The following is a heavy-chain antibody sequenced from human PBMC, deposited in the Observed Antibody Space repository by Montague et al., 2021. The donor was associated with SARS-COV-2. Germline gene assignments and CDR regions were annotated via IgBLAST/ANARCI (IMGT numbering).Heavy chain of an antibody. CDR3: ARESFGSADS. CDR2: IYSGGDKK. Sequence: SLRLSCAASGFTFSRYAMSWVRQPPGKGPEWVSGIYSGGDKKNCPDSVKGRFTISRDTSKSTLYLEMNSLRAEDTGVYYCARESFGSADSWGQGTLVTVSS. CDR1: GFTFSRYA. D-gene: IGHD3-10*01. V-gene: IGHV3-23*03. J-gene: IGHJ4*02.